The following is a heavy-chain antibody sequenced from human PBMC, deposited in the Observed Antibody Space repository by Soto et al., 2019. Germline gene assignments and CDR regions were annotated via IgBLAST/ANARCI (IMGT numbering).Heavy chain of an antibody. CDR3: AREFDSGDFGLDL. Sequence: ASVKVSCKASGYTFTGYYIHWVRQAPGQGLEWMGWISPLSGVTNYAQRFQGRVTFTTDTSVNTAYMELRWLGAGDTALYFCAREFDSGDFGLDLWGQGTTVTVSS. D-gene: IGHD4-17*01. J-gene: IGHJ6*02. CDR1: GYTFTGYY. V-gene: IGHV1-2*02. CDR2: ISPLSGVT.